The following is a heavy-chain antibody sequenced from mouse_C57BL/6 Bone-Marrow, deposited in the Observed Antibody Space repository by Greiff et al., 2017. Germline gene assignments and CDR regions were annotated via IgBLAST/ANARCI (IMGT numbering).Heavy chain of an antibody. CDR3: ARGDRYCDV. J-gene: IGHJ1*03. Sequence: QVQLQQPGAELVMPGASVKLSCKASGYTFTSYWMHWVKQRPGQGLEWIGEIDPSDSYTNYNQKFKGKSTLTVDKSSSTAYTQLSSLTSEDSAVYYCARGDRYCDVWGTGTTVTVSS. CDR2: IDPSDSYT. CDR1: GYTFTSYW. V-gene: IGHV1-69*01.